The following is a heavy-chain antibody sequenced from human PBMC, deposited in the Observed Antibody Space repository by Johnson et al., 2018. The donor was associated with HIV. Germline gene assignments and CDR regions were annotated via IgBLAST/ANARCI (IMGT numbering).Heavy chain of an antibody. CDR1: GFTFSSYA. Sequence: QVQLVESGGGVVQPGRSLRLSCAASGFTFSSYAMHWVRQPPGKGLEWVAVISYGGNKQYYVDSVEGRFTISRDNSKDTLYLQMNNLTTGDTAVYSCARDFGLGDLSYEAVDAFDFWGPGTLVTCSS. CDR2: ISYGGNKQ. D-gene: IGHD3-16*02. J-gene: IGHJ3*01. CDR3: ARDFGLGDLSYEAVDAFDF. V-gene: IGHV3-30-3*01.